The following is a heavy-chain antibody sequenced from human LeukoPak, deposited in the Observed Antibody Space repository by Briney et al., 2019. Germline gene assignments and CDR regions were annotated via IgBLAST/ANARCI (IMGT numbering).Heavy chain of an antibody. V-gene: IGHV1-69*13. D-gene: IGHD3-22*01. J-gene: IGHJ4*02. Sequence: GASVIVSCMASGGTFSSYAISWVRQAPGQGLEWMGGIIPIFATANYAQKFQGRVTITADESTSTAYMELSSLRSEDTAVYYCARGPITTRSHFDYWGQGTLVTVSS. CDR1: GGTFSSYA. CDR3: ARGPITTRSHFDY. CDR2: IIPIFATA.